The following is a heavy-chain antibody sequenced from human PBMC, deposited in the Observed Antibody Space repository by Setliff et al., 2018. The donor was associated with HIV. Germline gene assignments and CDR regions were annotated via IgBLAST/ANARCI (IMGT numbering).Heavy chain of an antibody. CDR3: VKGDPAWEVPSSLAFDY. V-gene: IGHV3-30*18. J-gene: IGHJ4*02. CDR2: TSFDEGIK. Sequence: GGSLRLSCVGSGFTFSGFTMHWVRQAPGKGLEWVAVTSFDEGIKYYRDSVKGRFTISRDNSKNTVYLQMNSLKTEDTGIYYCVKGDPAWEVPSSLAFDYWGQGALVTVSS. CDR1: GFTFSGFT. D-gene: IGHD1-26*01.